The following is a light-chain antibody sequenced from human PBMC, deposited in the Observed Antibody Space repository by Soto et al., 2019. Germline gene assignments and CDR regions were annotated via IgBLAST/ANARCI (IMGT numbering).Light chain of an antibody. J-gene: IGKJ4*01. Sequence: EFVLTQSPGTLSLSPGERATLCCRASQTVRNNYLAWYQQKPGQAPRLLIYDASSRATGIPDRFSGGGSGTDFTLTISRLEPEDFAVYYCQQFSSYPLTFGGGTKGDIK. CDR2: DAS. V-gene: IGKV3-20*01. CDR3: QQFSSYPLT. CDR1: QTVRNNY.